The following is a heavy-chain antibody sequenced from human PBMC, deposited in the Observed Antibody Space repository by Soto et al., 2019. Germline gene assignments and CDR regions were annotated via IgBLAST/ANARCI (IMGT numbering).Heavy chain of an antibody. Sequence: GSLRLSCAASGFTFSSYSMNWVRQAPGKGLEWVSSISSSSYIYYADSVKGRFTISRDNAKNSLYLQMNSLRAEDTAVYYCARAPYYYDSSGYWAYWGQGTLVTVSS. D-gene: IGHD3-22*01. CDR3: ARAPYYYDSSGYWAY. V-gene: IGHV3-21*01. J-gene: IGHJ4*02. CDR2: ISSSSYI. CDR1: GFTFSSYS.